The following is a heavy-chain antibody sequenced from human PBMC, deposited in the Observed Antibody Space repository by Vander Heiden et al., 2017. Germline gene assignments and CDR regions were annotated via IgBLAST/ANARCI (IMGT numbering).Heavy chain of an antibody. J-gene: IGHJ5*02. Sequence: EVQLLESGGGFVQPGGSLGLSCAPPGFTFRDYDISWVRHAPGKGLEWVSSISGRGDYTYFADSVKGRFSISRDNSKNILFLQMNSLRGDDTAVYYCAKGGGTRLFDPWGQGTLVTVSS. CDR2: ISGRGDYT. D-gene: IGHD1-1*01. CDR3: AKGGGTRLFDP. V-gene: IGHV3-23*01. CDR1: GFTFRDYD.